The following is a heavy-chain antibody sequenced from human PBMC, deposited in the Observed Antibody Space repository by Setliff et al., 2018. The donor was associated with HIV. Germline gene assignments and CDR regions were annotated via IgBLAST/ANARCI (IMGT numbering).Heavy chain of an antibody. CDR3: ARRYCSSTSCYYYYYYYMDV. J-gene: IGHJ6*03. CDR2: IYYSGST. CDR1: GGSFSGYY. V-gene: IGHV4-34*09. Sequence: SETLSLTCDVYGGSFSGYYWSWIRQSPGKGLEWIGLIYYSGSTYYNPSLKSRVTISVDTSKNQFSLKLRSVTAADTAVYYCARRYCSSTSCYYYYYYYMDVWGKGTTVTVSS. D-gene: IGHD2-2*01.